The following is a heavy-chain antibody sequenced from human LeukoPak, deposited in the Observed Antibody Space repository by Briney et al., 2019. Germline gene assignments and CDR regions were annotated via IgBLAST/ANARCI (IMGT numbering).Heavy chain of an antibody. CDR2: ISAYNGNT. CDR1: GYTFTSYG. D-gene: IGHD6-19*01. CDR3: ARDGGPAVAGDFDY. V-gene: IGHV1-18*01. Sequence: ASVKVSCKASGYTFTSYGISWVRQAPGQGLEWMGWISAYNGNTNYAQKLQGRVTMTTDTSTSTAYMGLRSLRSDDTAVYYCARDGGPAVAGDFDYWGQGTLVTVSS. J-gene: IGHJ4*02.